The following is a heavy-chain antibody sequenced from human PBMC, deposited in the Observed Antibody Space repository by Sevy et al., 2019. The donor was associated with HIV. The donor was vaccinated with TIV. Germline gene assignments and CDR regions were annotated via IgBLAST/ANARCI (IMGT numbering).Heavy chain of an antibody. CDR3: ARGYCSGGSCYSASVWFDP. CDR2: IIPIFGTA. D-gene: IGHD2-15*01. J-gene: IGHJ5*02. CDR1: GGTFSSYA. Sequence: ASVKVSCKASGGTFSSYAISWVRQAPGQGLEWMGGIIPIFGTANYAQKFQGRDTITADESTSTAYMELSSLRSEDTAVYYCARGYCSGGSCYSASVWFDPWGQGTLVTVSS. V-gene: IGHV1-69*13.